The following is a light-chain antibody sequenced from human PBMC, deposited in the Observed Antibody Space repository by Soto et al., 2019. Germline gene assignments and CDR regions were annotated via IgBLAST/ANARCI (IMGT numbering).Light chain of an antibody. CDR1: QNIYSN. CDR2: RAS. Sequence: IVMTQSPATLSVSPGERATLSCRASQNIYSNVAWYQQRPGQAPRLLIYRASTRATGIPARFSGSGSGTEFTLTISSLQSEDFTVYFCQHYNFWPHTFGQGTKLEIK. CDR3: QHYNFWPHT. V-gene: IGKV3-15*01. J-gene: IGKJ2*01.